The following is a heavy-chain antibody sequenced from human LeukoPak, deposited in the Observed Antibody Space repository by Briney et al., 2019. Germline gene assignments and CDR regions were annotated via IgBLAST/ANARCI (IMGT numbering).Heavy chain of an antibody. CDR2: IYYSGNT. D-gene: IGHD3-22*01. V-gene: IGHV4-39*01. Sequence: SETLSLTCTVSGGSISSSNSYWGWIRQPPGKGLEWIGSIYYSGNTYYNASLKSRVTISVDTSKNQFSLKLTSVTAADTAVYYCARVGGITMIVVLITDAFDIWGQGTMVTVSS. CDR1: GGSISSSNSY. CDR3: ARVGGITMIVVLITDAFDI. J-gene: IGHJ3*02.